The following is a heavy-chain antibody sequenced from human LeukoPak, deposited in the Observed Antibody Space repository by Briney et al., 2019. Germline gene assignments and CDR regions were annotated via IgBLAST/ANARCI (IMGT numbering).Heavy chain of an antibody. V-gene: IGHV3-21*01. CDR1: GFTFSNYI. D-gene: IGHD5-18*01. Sequence: GGSLRLSCAASGFTFSNYIMNWVRQAPGKGLEWVSSISSSSSYIYYADSVKGRFTISRDNAKNSLYLQMNSLRAEDTAVYYCARDRSGYSYAYGMDVWGQGTTVTVSS. J-gene: IGHJ6*02. CDR3: ARDRSGYSYAYGMDV. CDR2: ISSSSSYI.